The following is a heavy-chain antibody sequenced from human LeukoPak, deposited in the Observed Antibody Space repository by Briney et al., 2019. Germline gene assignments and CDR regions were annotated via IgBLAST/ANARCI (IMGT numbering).Heavy chain of an antibody. CDR2: IRSKANSYAT. CDR1: GFTFSDSA. Sequence: PGGSLKLSCAASGFTFSDSAMHWVRQASGKGLEWVGRIRSKANSYATAYAASGRGRITISRDDSKNTVYLQMNSVKTEDAAVYSCARDHNYYYYYMDVWGKGTTVTVSS. J-gene: IGHJ6*03. CDR3: ARDHNYYYYYMDV. V-gene: IGHV3-73*01. D-gene: IGHD1-14*01.